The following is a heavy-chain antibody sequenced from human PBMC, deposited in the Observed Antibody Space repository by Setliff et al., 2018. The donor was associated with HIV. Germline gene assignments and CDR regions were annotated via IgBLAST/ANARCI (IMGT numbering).Heavy chain of an antibody. CDR3: ARPYDSLYG. Sequence: SETLSLTCAVYGGSFSGYYWSWIRQPPGKGLEWIGEINHSGSTYYNPSLKSRVTISVDTSKNRFSLKVRSVTAADTAIYYCARPYDSLYGWGQGVLVTVSS. D-gene: IGHD3-22*01. V-gene: IGHV4-34*01. J-gene: IGHJ4*02. CDR1: GGSFSGYY. CDR2: INHSGST.